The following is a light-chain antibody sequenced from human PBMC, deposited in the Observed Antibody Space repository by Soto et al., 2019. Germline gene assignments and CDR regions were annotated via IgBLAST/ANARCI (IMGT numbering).Light chain of an antibody. CDR2: WAS. Sequence: FVMTQSPDSLAVSLGERATISCKSSRSVFYSTTNRNYLAWYQQKPGQPPKLLIYWASIRESGVPDRFSGSGSGTDCTLTISSLQAEDVAFYYCQQYYHTPIFTFGHGTKLEIK. CDR1: RSVFYSTTNRNY. V-gene: IGKV4-1*01. CDR3: QQYYHTPIFT. J-gene: IGKJ2*01.